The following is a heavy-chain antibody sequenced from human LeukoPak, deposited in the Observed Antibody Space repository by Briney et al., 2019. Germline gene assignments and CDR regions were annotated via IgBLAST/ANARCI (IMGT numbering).Heavy chain of an antibody. D-gene: IGHD3-9*01. CDR2: IYYSGST. J-gene: IGHJ4*02. CDR1: GGSISSSSYY. V-gene: IGHV4-39*07. Sequence: SETLSLTCTVSGGSISSSSYYWGWIRQPPGKGLEWIGSIYYSGSTYYNPSLKSRVTISVDTSKNQFSLKLSSVTAADTAVYYCARGGITIFTRLLFDYWGQGTLVTVSS. CDR3: ARGGITIFTRLLFDY.